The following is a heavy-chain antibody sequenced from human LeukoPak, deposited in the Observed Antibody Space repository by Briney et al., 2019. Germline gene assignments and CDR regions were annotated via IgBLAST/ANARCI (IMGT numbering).Heavy chain of an antibody. V-gene: IGHV3-49*04. J-gene: IGHJ5*02. D-gene: IGHD6-19*01. CDR1: GFTFGDYA. Sequence: GGSLRLSCTASGFTFGDYAMSWVRQAPGKGLEWVGFIRSKAYGGTTEYAASVKGRFAISRDDSKSIAYLQMNSLKTEDTAVYYCTRVWQWLVHNWFDPWGQGTLVTVSS. CDR2: IRSKAYGGTT. CDR3: TRVWQWLVHNWFDP.